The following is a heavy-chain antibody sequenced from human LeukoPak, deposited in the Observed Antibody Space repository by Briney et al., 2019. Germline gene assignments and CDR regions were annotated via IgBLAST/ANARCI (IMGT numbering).Heavy chain of an antibody. CDR3: ASSPSLSSSWYGYYYYYYYMDV. CDR2: MNPNSGNT. Sequence: ASVEVSCKASGYTFTSYDINWVRQAPGQGLEWMGWMNPNSGNTGYAQKFQGRVTMTMNTSISTAYMELSSLRSEDTAVYYCASSPSLSSSWYGYYYYYYYMDVWGKGTTVTVSS. J-gene: IGHJ6*03. V-gene: IGHV1-8*01. CDR1: GYTFTSYD. D-gene: IGHD6-13*01.